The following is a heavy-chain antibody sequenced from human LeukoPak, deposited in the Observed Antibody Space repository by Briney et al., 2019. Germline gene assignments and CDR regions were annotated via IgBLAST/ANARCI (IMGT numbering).Heavy chain of an antibody. CDR2: INTNTGNP. D-gene: IGHD3-10*01. CDR3: VRDIGSGSYSLNWFDP. Sequence: GASVKVSCKASGYTFTSYAMNWVRQAPGQGLAWMGWINTNTGNPTYAQGFTGRFVFSLDTSVSTAYLQISSLKAEDTAVYYCVRDIGSGSYSLNWFDPWGQGTLVTVSS. J-gene: IGHJ5*02. CDR1: GYTFTSYA. V-gene: IGHV7-4-1*02.